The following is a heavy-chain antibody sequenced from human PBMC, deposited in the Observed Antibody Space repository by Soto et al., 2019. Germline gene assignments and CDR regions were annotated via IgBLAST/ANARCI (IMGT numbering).Heavy chain of an antibody. D-gene: IGHD1-26*01. CDR2: IYYSGST. Sequence: QVQLQESGPGLVKPSETLSLTCTVSGGSISSYYWSWIRQPPGKGLEWIGYIYYSGSTNYNPSLKSRXXIXVAXSKNQFSLKLSSVTAADTAVYYCARDRSGSYYLRDWGQGTLVTVSS. CDR1: GGSISSYY. CDR3: ARDRSGSYYLRD. V-gene: IGHV4-59*01. J-gene: IGHJ4*02.